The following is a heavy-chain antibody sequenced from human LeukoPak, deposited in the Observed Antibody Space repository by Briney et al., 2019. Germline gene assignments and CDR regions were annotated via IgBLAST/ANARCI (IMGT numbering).Heavy chain of an antibody. Sequence: GGSLRLSCEASGFTFSSYGMSWVRQAPGKGLEWVSGISVSGGNTFYADSVKGRFTISRDNSKNTPYLQMNSLRAEDTAVYYCAKRRTNYDILTGDFDYWGQGTLVTVSS. CDR2: ISVSGGNT. J-gene: IGHJ4*02. D-gene: IGHD3-9*01. CDR3: AKRRTNYDILTGDFDY. V-gene: IGHV3-23*01. CDR1: GFTFSSYG.